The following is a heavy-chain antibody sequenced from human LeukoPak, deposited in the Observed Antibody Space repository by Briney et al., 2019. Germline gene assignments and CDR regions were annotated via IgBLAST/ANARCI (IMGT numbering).Heavy chain of an antibody. CDR1: GLSFSFYA. CDR3: AKDFVRYNIQFDY. CDR2: INGCGAGT. V-gene: IGHV3-23*01. D-gene: IGHD1-1*01. Sequence: PGGSLRLSFAASGLSFSFYAMSWVRQAPGKGLEWVSSINGCGAGTYYADSVRGRFTISRDNSKNTLYLQMNSLRAEDTALYYCAKDFVRYNIQFDYWGQGALVTVSS. J-gene: IGHJ4*02.